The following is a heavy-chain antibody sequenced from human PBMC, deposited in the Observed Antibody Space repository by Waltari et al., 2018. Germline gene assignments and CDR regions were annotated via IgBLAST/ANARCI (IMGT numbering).Heavy chain of an antibody. Sequence: QVQLVQSGAEVKKPGSSVKVSCKASGGTFSSYAISWVRQAPGQGLEWMGGIIPIFGTANYAQKFQGRVTITADKSTSTAYMELSSLRSEDTAVYYCARTGRREEGYYYYYMDVWGKGTTVTVSS. V-gene: IGHV1-69*14. D-gene: IGHD1-1*01. CDR3: ARTGRREEGYYYYYMDV. J-gene: IGHJ6*03. CDR2: IIPIFGTA. CDR1: GGTFSSYA.